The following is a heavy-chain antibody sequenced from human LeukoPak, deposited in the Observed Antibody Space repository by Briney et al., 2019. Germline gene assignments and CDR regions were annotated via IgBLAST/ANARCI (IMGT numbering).Heavy chain of an antibody. Sequence: GGSLRLSCAASGFTVSSNYMSWVRQAPGKGLEWVSVIYSGGSTYYADSVKGRFTISRDNSKNTLYLQMNSLRAEDTAVYYCAREGSGILTGYYIDYWGQGTLVTVSS. V-gene: IGHV3-53*01. CDR2: IYSGGST. CDR1: GFTVSSNY. J-gene: IGHJ4*02. D-gene: IGHD3-9*01. CDR3: AREGSGILTGYYIDY.